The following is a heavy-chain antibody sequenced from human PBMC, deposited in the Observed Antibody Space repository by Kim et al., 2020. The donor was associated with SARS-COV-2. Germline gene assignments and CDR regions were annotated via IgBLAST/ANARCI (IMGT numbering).Heavy chain of an antibody. V-gene: IGHV4-34*01. CDR1: GGSFSGYY. J-gene: IGHJ4*02. CDR2: INHSGST. Sequence: SETLSLTCAVYGGSFSGYYWSWIRQPPGKGLEWIGEINHSGSTNYNPSLKSRVTISVDTSKNQFSLKLSSVTAADTAVYYCASFYGSGRGVFDYWGQGTLVTVSS. CDR3: ASFYGSGRGVFDY. D-gene: IGHD3-10*01.